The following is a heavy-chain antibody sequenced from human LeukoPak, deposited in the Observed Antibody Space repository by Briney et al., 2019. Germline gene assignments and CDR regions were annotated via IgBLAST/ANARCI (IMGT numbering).Heavy chain of an antibody. CDR1: GFTVSSNY. J-gene: IGHJ4*02. Sequence: PGGSLRLSCAASGFTVSSNYMSWVRQAPGKGLELVSVIYSGGSTYYAVSVKGRFTISRDNSKHTLYLQMNSLRAEDTAVYYCASGYEKEGLIDYWGQGTLVTVSS. CDR2: IYSGGST. V-gene: IGHV3-66*01. CDR3: ASGYEKEGLIDY. D-gene: IGHD5-12*01.